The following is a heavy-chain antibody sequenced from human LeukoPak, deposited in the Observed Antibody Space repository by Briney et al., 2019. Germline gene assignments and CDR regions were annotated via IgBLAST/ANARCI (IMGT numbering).Heavy chain of an antibody. CDR2: ISGSGGST. J-gene: IGHJ4*02. CDR1: GFTFSSYA. V-gene: IGHV3-23*01. D-gene: IGHD4-17*01. CDR3: AKEGMTTVTTHAGGTFDY. Sequence: GGSLRLSCAASGFTFSSYAMSWVRQAPGKGLEWVSAISGSGGSTYYADSVKGRFTISRDNSKNTLYLQMNSLRAEDTAVYYCAKEGMTTVTTHAGGTFDYWGQGTLVTVSS.